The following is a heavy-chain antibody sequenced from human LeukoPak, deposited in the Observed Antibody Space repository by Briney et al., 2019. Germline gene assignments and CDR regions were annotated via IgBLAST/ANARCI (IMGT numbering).Heavy chain of an antibody. CDR3: AILSTYSSGWDTDY. Sequence: ASVKVSCKASGYTFTSYGISWVRQAPGQGPEWMGWISAYNGNTNYAQKLQGRVTMTTDTSTSTAYMELRSLRSDDTAVYYCAILSTYSSGWDTDYWGQGTLVTVSS. CDR1: GYTFTSYG. V-gene: IGHV1-18*01. D-gene: IGHD6-19*01. J-gene: IGHJ4*02. CDR2: ISAYNGNT.